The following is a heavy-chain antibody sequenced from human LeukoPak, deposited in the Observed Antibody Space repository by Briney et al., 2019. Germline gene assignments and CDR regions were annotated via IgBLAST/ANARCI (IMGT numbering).Heavy chain of an antibody. V-gene: IGHV4-34*01. CDR3: ARSLISSWSSVGV. CDR2: LNDGGST. CDR1: GGSVTGYD. J-gene: IGHJ6*04. Sequence: NPSETLSLTCAVYGGSVTGYDWSWIRQPPEKGLEWVWELNDGGSTNYNPSLKSRVAISVDTSKNQFSLKLSSVTAADTAVYYCARSLISSWSSVGVWGKGNTVTVSS. D-gene: IGHD6-13*01.